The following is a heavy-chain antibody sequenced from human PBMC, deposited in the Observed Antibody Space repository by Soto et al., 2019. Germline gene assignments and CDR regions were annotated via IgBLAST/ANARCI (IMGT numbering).Heavy chain of an antibody. CDR3: ARGSGYDEPFDP. CDR2: IYCSGST. V-gene: IGHV4-30-4*01. Sequence: ASETLSLTCTVSGGSISSGDYYWSWIRQPPGKGLEWIGYIYCSGSTYYNPSLKSRVTISVDTSKNQFSLKLSSVTAADTAVYYCARGSGYDEPFDPWGQGTLVTVS. J-gene: IGHJ5*02. D-gene: IGHD5-12*01. CDR1: GGSISSGDYY.